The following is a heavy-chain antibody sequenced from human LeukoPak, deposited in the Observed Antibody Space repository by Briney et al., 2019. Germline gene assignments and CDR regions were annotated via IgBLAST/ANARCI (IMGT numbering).Heavy chain of an antibody. CDR1: GGSISNDY. V-gene: IGHV4-59*01. CDR2: VFNSGGT. J-gene: IGHJ6*03. D-gene: IGHD1-26*01. CDR3: ARGSGRVDPLPKKGDRYYVDV. Sequence: SETLSLTCTVSGGSISNDYWSWIRQPPGKGLERIGCVFNSGGTNYNPSLQSRVTISVGTSKNQFSLKMTSVTAADTAVYYCARGSGRVDPLPKKGDRYYVDVWGKGTAATVS.